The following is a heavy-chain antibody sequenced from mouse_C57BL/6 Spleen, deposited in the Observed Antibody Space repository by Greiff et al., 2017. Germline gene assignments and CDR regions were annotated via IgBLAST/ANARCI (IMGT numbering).Heavy chain of an antibody. J-gene: IGHJ4*01. Sequence: QVQLQQPGAELVKPGASVKVSCKASGYTFTSYWMHWVKQRPGQGLEWIGRIHPSDSDTNYNQKFKGKATLTVDKSSSADYMQLSSLTSEDSADYCCTVVVGCYYAIDYWGQGTSVTVSA. CDR1: GYTFTSYW. D-gene: IGHD1-1*02. V-gene: IGHV1-74*01. CDR2: IHPSDSDT. CDR3: TVVVGCYYAIDY.